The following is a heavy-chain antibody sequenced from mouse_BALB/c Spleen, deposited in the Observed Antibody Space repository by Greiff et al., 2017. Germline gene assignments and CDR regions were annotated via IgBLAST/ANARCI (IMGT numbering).Heavy chain of an antibody. CDR1: GYTFTSYT. D-gene: IGHD1-2*01. Sequence: QVQLKQSGAELARPGASVKMSCKASGYTFTSYTMHWVKQRPGQGLEWIGYINPSSGYTNYNQKFKDKATLTADKSSSTAYMQLSSLTSEDSAVYYCAYYGGYFDVWGAGTTVTVSS. J-gene: IGHJ1*01. CDR2: INPSSGYT. V-gene: IGHV1-4*01. CDR3: AYYGGYFDV.